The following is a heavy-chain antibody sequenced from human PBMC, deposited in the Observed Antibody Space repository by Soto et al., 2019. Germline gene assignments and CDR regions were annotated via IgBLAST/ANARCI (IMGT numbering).Heavy chain of an antibody. Sequence: EVQLVGSGGGLVQPGGSLRLSCAASGFTFSNYWMSWVRQAPGKGLEWVANIKQDGTEKNYVDSVRGRFTISRDNAKNSLDLQINSLTAEDTAVYYCASVAIWGQGTLVTVSS. CDR2: IKQDGTEK. D-gene: IGHD5-12*01. CDR1: GFTFSNYW. CDR3: ASVAI. J-gene: IGHJ4*02. V-gene: IGHV3-7*01.